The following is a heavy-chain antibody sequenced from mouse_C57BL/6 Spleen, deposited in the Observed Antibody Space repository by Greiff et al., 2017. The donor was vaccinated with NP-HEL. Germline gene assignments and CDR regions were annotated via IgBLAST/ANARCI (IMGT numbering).Heavy chain of an antibody. J-gene: IGHJ1*03. D-gene: IGHD1-1*01. CDR2: IYPGNSDT. CDR3: TRVPNPIQYYGSSWYFDV. CDR1: GYTFTSYW. Sequence: EVQLQQSGTVLARPGASVKMSCKTSGYTFTSYWMHWVKQRPGQGLEWIGAIYPGNSDTSYNQKFKGKAKLTAVTSASTAYMELSSLTNEDSAVYYCTRVPNPIQYYGSSWYFDVWGTGTTVTVSS. V-gene: IGHV1-5*01.